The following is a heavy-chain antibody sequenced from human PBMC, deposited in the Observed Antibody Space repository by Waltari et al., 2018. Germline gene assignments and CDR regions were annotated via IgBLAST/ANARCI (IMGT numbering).Heavy chain of an antibody. Sequence: QLQLQESGPGLVKPSETLSLTCPVPGGSIRCSSSYWGLIRQPPGKGLEWIGGIYYSGSTDYNPSLKSRVPISVDTSKNQFSLKLSSVTAADTAVYYCARRDSSGYPLWYWGQGTLVTVSS. CDR3: ARRDSSGYPLWY. CDR2: IYYSGST. J-gene: IGHJ4*02. CDR1: GGSIRCSSSY. V-gene: IGHV4-39*07. D-gene: IGHD3-22*01.